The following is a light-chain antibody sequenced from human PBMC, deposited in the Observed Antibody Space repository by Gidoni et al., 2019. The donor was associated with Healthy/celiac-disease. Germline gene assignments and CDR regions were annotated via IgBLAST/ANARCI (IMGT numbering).Light chain of an antibody. J-gene: IGKJ2*01. CDR2: AAS. Sequence: DVQMPQSPSSLSASVGDRVTITCRASQGISNYLAWYQQKPGKVPKLLIYAASTLQSGVPSRFSGSGSGTDFTLTISSLQPEDVATYYCQKYNSAPLMYTFXHGTKLEI. CDR3: QKYNSAPLMYT. V-gene: IGKV1-27*01. CDR1: QGISNY.